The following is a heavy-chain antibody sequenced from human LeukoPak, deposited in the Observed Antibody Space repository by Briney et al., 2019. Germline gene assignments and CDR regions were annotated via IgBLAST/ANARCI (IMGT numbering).Heavy chain of an antibody. CDR3: ARDGLGIEY. CDR2: INPNSGGT. V-gene: IGHV1-2*02. D-gene: IGHD6-6*01. J-gene: IGHJ4*02. CDR1: GYSFTGYY. Sequence: ASVKVSCKASGYSFTGYYIQWVRQAPGQGLEWMGWINPNSGGTNYAQKFQGRVITTRDTSISTAYMELSRLTSDDTATFYCARDGLGIEYWGQGTLVTVSS.